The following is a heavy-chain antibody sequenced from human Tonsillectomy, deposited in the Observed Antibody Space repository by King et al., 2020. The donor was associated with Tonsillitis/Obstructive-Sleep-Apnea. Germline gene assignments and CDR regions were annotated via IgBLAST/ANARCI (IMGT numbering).Heavy chain of an antibody. J-gene: IGHJ4*02. D-gene: IGHD1-1*01. CDR1: RFTFSTYW. V-gene: IGHV3-7*03. Sequence: VQLVESGGGLVQPGGSLRLSCAASRFTFSTYWMSWVRQAPGQGLEWVANIKQDGSEKYYVDSVKGRFTISRDNAKNSLYLQMYSLRAEDTAVYFCARENGADFDYWGQGTLVTVSS. CDR3: ARENGADFDY. CDR2: IKQDGSEK.